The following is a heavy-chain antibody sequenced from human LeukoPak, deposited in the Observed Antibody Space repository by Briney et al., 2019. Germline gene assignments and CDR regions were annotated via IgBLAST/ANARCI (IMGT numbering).Heavy chain of an antibody. CDR1: GFTFSSYW. V-gene: IGHV3-74*01. CDR2: INSDGSST. Sequence: PGGSLRLSCAAPGFTFSSYWMSWVRQAPGKGLEWVSRINSDGSSTSYADSVKGRFTISRDNAKNTLYLQMNSLRAEDTAVYYCARDTDTVTTIPDYWGQGTLVTVSS. J-gene: IGHJ4*02. CDR3: ARDTDTVTTIPDY. D-gene: IGHD4-17*01.